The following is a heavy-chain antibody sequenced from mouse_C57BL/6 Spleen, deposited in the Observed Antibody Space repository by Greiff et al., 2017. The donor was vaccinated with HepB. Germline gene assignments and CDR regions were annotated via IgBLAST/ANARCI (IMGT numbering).Heavy chain of an antibody. D-gene: IGHD1-1*01. CDR2: ISSGGSYT. Sequence: EVHLVESGGDLVKPGGSLKLSCAASGFTFSSYGMSWVRQTPDKRLEWVATISSGGSYTYYPDSVKGRFTISRDNAKNTLYLQMSSLKSEDTAMYYCARGGHYYGSSRDYFDYWGQGTTLTVSS. V-gene: IGHV5-6*01. J-gene: IGHJ2*01. CDR1: GFTFSSYG. CDR3: ARGGHYYGSSRDYFDY.